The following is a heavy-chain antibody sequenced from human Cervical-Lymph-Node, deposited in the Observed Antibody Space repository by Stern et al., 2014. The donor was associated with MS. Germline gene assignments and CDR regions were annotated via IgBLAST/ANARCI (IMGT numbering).Heavy chain of an antibody. CDR3: ARGRSYSIDY. Sequence: QMQLVESGPGLVKPSETLSLTCPASGGSLSSYYWRWIRQPPGKGLEWVGDVYYSGSNNYNPSLKSRVPHTSNNPKNQFSLKLSSVTAADTSVYYCARGRSYSIDYWGQGTLVTVSS. CDR1: GGSLSSYY. J-gene: IGHJ4*02. V-gene: IGHV4-59*01. D-gene: IGHD2-15*01. CDR2: VYYSGSN.